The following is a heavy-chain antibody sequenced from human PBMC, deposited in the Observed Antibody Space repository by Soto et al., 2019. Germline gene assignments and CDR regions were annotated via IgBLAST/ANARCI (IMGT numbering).Heavy chain of an antibody. V-gene: IGHV1-69*13. CDR3: ARDGSSGWPS. D-gene: IGHD6-19*01. CDR1: GCTFSSYA. Sequence: GASVKVSCKASGCTFSSYAISWVRQAPGQGLEWMGGIIPIFGTANYAQKFQGRVTITADESTSTAYMELSSLRSEDTAVYYCARDGSSGWPSWGQGTLVTVSS. CDR2: IIPIFGTA. J-gene: IGHJ4*02.